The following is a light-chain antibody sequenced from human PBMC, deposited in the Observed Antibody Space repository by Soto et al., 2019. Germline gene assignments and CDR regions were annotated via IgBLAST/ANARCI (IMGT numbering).Light chain of an antibody. V-gene: IGLV1-40*01. CDR1: SSNIGAGYD. J-gene: IGLJ2*01. Sequence: QSVLTQPPSVSGAPGQRVTISCTGSSSNIGAGYDVHWYQQLPGRAAKLLIYGNTNRPSGVPDRFSGSKSGTSASLAITGLQAEDEADYYCLSFDSSLSVVVGGGTKLTVL. CDR3: LSFDSSLSVV. CDR2: GNT.